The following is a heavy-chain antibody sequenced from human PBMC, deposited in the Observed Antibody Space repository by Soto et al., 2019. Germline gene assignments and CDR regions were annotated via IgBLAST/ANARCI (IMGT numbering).Heavy chain of an antibody. CDR2: VSDNGGSRGGT. CDR1: GFMFNNSA. CDR3: ARAKAVVIAALDI. Sequence: EVELLESGGGLVQPGGSLRRSCKASGFMFNNSAMTWVRQAPGQGLQWVASVSDNGGSRGGTYYAYSVKGRFTISRDNSKYTLYLQMDSLTGADTAVYYCARAKAVVIAALDIWGQGTMVTVSS. D-gene: IGHD2-21*01. J-gene: IGHJ3*02. V-gene: IGHV3-23*01.